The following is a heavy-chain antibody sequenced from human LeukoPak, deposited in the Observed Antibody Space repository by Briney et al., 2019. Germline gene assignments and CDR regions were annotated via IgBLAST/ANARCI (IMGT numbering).Heavy chain of an antibody. CDR3: ASAPRASVPPPFDY. V-gene: IGHV3-23*01. D-gene: IGHD3-10*01. Sequence: PGGSLRLPCAASGFIFSSYALSWVRQTPGKGPEWVSGISNSGDSIYYADSVKGRFTISRDNSKRTLFLQMNSLRVEDTAVYYCASAPRASVPPPFDYWGQGTQVTVSS. J-gene: IGHJ4*02. CDR2: ISNSGDSI. CDR1: GFIFSSYA.